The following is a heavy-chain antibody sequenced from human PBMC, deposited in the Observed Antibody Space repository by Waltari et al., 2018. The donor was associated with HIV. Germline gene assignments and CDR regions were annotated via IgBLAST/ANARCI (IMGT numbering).Heavy chain of an antibody. CDR2: IYHSGST. Sequence: QVQLQESGPGLVKPSETLSLTCAVSRYSIISGYSWGWLRQPPGTGLEWIGSIYHSGSTYYNPSLKSRVTISVDTSKNQFSLKLSSVTAADTAVYYCARDIAYGVADSDYWGQGTLVTVSS. CDR3: ARDIAYGVADSDY. CDR1: RYSIISGYS. V-gene: IGHV4-38-2*02. J-gene: IGHJ4*02. D-gene: IGHD3-3*01.